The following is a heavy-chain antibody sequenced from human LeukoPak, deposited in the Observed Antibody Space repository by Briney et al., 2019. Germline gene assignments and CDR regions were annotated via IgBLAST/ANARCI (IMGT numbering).Heavy chain of an antibody. D-gene: IGHD6-13*01. CDR3: ARGVYIAAAQYGY. V-gene: IGHV3-23*01. Sequence: PGGSLRLSCAASGFTFSSYAMSWVRQAPGKGLEWVSAISGSGGSTYYADSVKGRFTTSRDNSKNTLYLQMNSLRAEDTAVYYCARGVYIAAAQYGYWGQGTLVTVSS. J-gene: IGHJ4*02. CDR2: ISGSGGST. CDR1: GFTFSSYA.